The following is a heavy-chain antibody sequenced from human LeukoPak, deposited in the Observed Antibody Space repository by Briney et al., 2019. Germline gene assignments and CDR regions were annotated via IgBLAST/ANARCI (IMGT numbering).Heavy chain of an antibody. V-gene: IGHV4-39*07. CDR2: IYYSGST. Sequence: SETLSLTCTVSGGSISSSSYYWGCIRQPPGKGLEWIGSIYYSGSTYYNPSLKSRVTISVDTSKNQFSLKLSSVTAADTAVYYCARVYSSGSRAFQHWGQGTLVTVSS. CDR1: GGSISSSSYY. D-gene: IGHD6-19*01. CDR3: ARVYSSGSRAFQH. J-gene: IGHJ1*01.